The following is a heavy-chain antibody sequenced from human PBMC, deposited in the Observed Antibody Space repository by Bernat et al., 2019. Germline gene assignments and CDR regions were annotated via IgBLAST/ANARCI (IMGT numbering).Heavy chain of an antibody. CDR3: ARGRVATIDFGY. CDR1: GFTFSSYS. J-gene: IGHJ4*02. Sequence: EVQLVESGGGLVKPGGSLRLSCAASGFTFSSYSMNWVRQAPGKGLEWVSSISSSSSYIYYADSVKGRLTISRDNAKNSLYLQMNSLRAEDTAVYYCARGRVATIDFGYWGQGTLVTVSS. CDR2: ISSSSSYI. V-gene: IGHV3-21*01. D-gene: IGHD5-12*01.